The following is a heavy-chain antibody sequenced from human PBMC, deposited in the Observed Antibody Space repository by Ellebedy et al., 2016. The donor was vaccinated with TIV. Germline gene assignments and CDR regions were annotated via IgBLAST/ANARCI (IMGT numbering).Heavy chain of an antibody. CDR1: GFTFSSYS. CDR3: ARDDSSGWDDAFDI. V-gene: IGHV3-21*04. D-gene: IGHD6-19*01. CDR2: ISSSSSYI. Sequence: GESLKISXAASGFTFSSYSMNWVRQAPGKGLEWVSSISSSSSYIYYADPVKGRFTISRDNAKNSLYLQMNSLRAEDTAVYYCARDDSSGWDDAFDIWGQGTMVTVSS. J-gene: IGHJ3*02.